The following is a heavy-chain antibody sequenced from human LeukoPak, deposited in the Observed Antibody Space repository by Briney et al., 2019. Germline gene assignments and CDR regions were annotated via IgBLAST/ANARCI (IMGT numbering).Heavy chain of an antibody. CDR1: GFTFDDYA. J-gene: IGHJ4*02. CDR3: AKDRTWGGPGGVDY. V-gene: IGHV3-9*03. Sequence: PGRSLRLSCAASGFTFDDYAMHWVRQAPGKGLEWVSGISWNSGSLGYADSVKGRFTISRDNAKNSLYLQMNSLRDEAMALSYCAKDRTWGGPGGVDYRGQGTMVTVSS. D-gene: IGHD4-23*01. CDR2: ISWNSGSL.